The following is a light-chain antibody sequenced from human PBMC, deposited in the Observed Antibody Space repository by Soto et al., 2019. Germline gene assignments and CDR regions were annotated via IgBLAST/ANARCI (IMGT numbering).Light chain of an antibody. Sequence: IVLTQSPGTLSLSPGERATLSCRASQSVNSRYLAWYQQKPGQAPRLLIYGASSRATGIPDRFSGSVSGTDFSLTISRLEPEDFAVYYCQQYTLSRFTFGPGTKVDIK. V-gene: IGKV3-20*01. J-gene: IGKJ3*01. CDR3: QQYTLSRFT. CDR2: GAS. CDR1: QSVNSRY.